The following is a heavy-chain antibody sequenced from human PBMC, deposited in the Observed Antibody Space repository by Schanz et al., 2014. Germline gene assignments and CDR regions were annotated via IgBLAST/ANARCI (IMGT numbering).Heavy chain of an antibody. CDR2: VIPILGVT. CDR3: ATLDYADSVS. CDR1: GGTFSRLT. J-gene: IGHJ5*02. D-gene: IGHD4-17*01. V-gene: IGHV1-69*02. Sequence: QVQLVQSGADVKKPGSSVRVSCKASGGTFSRLTFSWVRQAPGQGLEWMGRVIPILGVTHYAQKFQGRVTITADKSTTTAYRELNSLNSDDTGGYYCATLDYADSVSWGQGTLXTVSS.